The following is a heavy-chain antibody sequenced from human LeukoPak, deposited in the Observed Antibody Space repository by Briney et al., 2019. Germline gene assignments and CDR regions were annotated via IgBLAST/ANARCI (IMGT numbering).Heavy chain of an antibody. CDR2: IIPIFGTA. J-gene: IGHJ4*02. Sequence: SVKVSCKASGGTFSSYAISWVRQAPGQGLEWMGGIIPIFGTANYAQKFQGRVTITTDGSTSTAYMELSSLRSEDTAVYYCATGATTYYYDSSGYSFDYWGQGTLVTVSS. D-gene: IGHD3-22*01. CDR3: ATGATTYYYDSSGYSFDY. CDR1: GGTFSSYA. V-gene: IGHV1-69*05.